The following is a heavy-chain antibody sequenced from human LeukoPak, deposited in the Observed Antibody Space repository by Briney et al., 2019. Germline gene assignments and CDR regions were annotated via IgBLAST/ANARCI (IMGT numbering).Heavy chain of an antibody. CDR1: GFTFSSYA. CDR2: ISYDGSNK. CDR3: ARSRPQFTRLYSHGPLDY. V-gene: IGHV3-30*01. Sequence: GGSLRLSCAASGFTFSSYAMHWVRQAPGKGLEWVAVISYDGSNKYYADSVKGRFTISRDNSKNTLYLQMNSLRAEDTAVYYCARSRPQFTRLYSHGPLDYWGQGTLVTVSS. J-gene: IGHJ4*02. D-gene: IGHD2-21*01.